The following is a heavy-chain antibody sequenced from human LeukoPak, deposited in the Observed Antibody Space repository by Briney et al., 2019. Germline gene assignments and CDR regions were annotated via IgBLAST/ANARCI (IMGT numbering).Heavy chain of an antibody. J-gene: IGHJ6*03. CDR3: AKDSGYDSSYYYYMDV. D-gene: IGHD5-12*01. Sequence: GGSLRLSCAASGFTFSSYAMSWVRQAPGKGLGWVSAISGSGGSTYYADSVKGRFTISRDNSKNTLYLQMNSLRAEDTAVYYCAKDSGYDSSYYYYMDVWGKGTTVTVSS. V-gene: IGHV3-23*01. CDR1: GFTFSSYA. CDR2: ISGSGGST.